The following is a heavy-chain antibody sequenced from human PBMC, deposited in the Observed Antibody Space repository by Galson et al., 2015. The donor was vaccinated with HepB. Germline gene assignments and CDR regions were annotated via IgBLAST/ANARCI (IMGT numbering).Heavy chain of an antibody. V-gene: IGHV5-51*01. CDR2: IYPGDSDT. CDR3: VWFGEPQYYYYGMDV. CDR1: GYSFTSYW. D-gene: IGHD3-10*01. J-gene: IGHJ6*02. Sequence: QSGAEVKKPGESLKISCKGSGYSFTSYWIGWVRQMPGKGLEWMGIIYPGDSDTRYSPSFQGQVTISADKSISTAYLQWSSLKASDTAMYYCVWFGEPQYYYYGMDVWGQGTTVTVSS.